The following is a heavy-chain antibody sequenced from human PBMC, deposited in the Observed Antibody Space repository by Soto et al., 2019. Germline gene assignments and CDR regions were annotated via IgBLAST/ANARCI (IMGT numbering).Heavy chain of an antibody. CDR2: MNPNSGNT. J-gene: IGHJ6*02. CDR3: ARDDCSSTSCYVDYYYGMDV. Sequence: ASVKVSCKASGYTFTSYDINWVRQATGQGLEWMGWMNPNSGNTGYAQKFQGRVTMTRNTSMSTAYMELSSLRSEDTAVYYCARDDCSSTSCYVDYYYGMDVWGQGTTVTVSS. D-gene: IGHD2-2*01. CDR1: GYTFTSYD. V-gene: IGHV1-8*01.